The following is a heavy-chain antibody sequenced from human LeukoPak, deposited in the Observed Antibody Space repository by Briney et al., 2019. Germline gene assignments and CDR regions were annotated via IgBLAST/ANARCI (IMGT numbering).Heavy chain of an antibody. J-gene: IGHJ4*02. CDR1: GFTFSTFA. CDR2: VGGSGVST. V-gene: IGHV3-23*01. D-gene: IGHD3-22*01. CDR3: ARDSSYYYDRGGHFDY. Sequence: GGSLRLSCAASGFTFSTFAMSWVRQAPGKGLEWVSAVGGSGVSTYYADSVKGRFTISRDNSKNTLYLQMNSLGVEDTAVYYCARDSSYYYDRGGHFDYWGQGTLVTVSS.